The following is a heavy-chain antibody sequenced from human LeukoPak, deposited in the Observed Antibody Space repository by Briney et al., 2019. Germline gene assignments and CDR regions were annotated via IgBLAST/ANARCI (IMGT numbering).Heavy chain of an antibody. D-gene: IGHD6-19*01. Sequence: GGSLRLSCAASGFAFSSQAMGWVRQAPGKGLEWVSVISDSGSLTYYTDSVKGRFTISRDNSKNTLFLQMSSLRAEDTAVYYCAKDARRTSGWYFFDFWGQGTLVTVSS. V-gene: IGHV3-23*01. CDR2: ISDSGSLT. CDR3: AKDARRTSGWYFFDF. J-gene: IGHJ4*02. CDR1: GFAFSSQA.